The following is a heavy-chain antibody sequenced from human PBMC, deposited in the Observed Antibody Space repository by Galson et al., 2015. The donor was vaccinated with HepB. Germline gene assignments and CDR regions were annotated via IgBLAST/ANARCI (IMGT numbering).Heavy chain of an antibody. Sequence: SVKVSCKASGYTFTSYAMHWVRQAPGQRLEWMGWINAGNGNTKYSQKFQGRVTITRDTSASTAYMELSSLRSEDTAVYYCARDSARGGNSMRYFQHWGQGTLVTVSS. CDR2: INAGNGNT. CDR3: ARDSARGGNSMRYFQH. J-gene: IGHJ1*01. D-gene: IGHD4-23*01. CDR1: GYTFTSYA. V-gene: IGHV1-3*01.